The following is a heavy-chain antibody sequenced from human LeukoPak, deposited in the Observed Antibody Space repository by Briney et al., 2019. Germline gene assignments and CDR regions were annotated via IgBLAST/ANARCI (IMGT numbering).Heavy chain of an antibody. J-gene: IGHJ4*02. CDR3: AREAYDTTRIYFDY. Sequence: SETLSLTCTVSGGSISSSSYYWGWLRQPPGKGLEWIGSIYYSGSTYYNPSLKSRVTISVDTSKNQFSLKLSSVTAADTAVYYCAREAYDTTRIYFDYWGQGTLVTVSS. V-gene: IGHV4-39*07. CDR2: IYYSGST. CDR1: GGSISSSSYY. D-gene: IGHD3-22*01.